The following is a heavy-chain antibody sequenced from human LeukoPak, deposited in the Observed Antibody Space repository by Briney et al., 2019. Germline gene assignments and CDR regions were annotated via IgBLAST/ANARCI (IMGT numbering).Heavy chain of an antibody. D-gene: IGHD5-18*01. J-gene: IGHJ6*03. CDR2: IYSGGST. Sequence: PGGSLRLSCAASGFTVSSNYMSWVRQAPGKGLEWVSVIYSGGSTYYADSVKGRFTISRDNSKNTLYLQMNSLRAEDTAVYYCARVRGYSYGYATYYYYYMDVWGKGTTVTVSS. V-gene: IGHV3-53*01. CDR3: ARVRGYSYGYATYYYYYMDV. CDR1: GFTVSSNY.